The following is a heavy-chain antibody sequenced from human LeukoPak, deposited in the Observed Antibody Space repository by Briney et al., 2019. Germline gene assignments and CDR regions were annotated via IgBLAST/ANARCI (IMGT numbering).Heavy chain of an antibody. CDR3: ARVGAAAGTWDY. CDR2: INPSGGST. CDR1: GYTFTSYY. J-gene: IGHJ4*02. Sequence: GASVKVSCKASGYTFTSYYMHWVRQAPGQGLEWMGIINPSGGSTSYAQKFQGRVTMTRDMSTSTVYMELSSLRSEDTAVYYCARVGAAAGTWDYWGQGTLVTVSS. D-gene: IGHD6-13*01. V-gene: IGHV1-46*01.